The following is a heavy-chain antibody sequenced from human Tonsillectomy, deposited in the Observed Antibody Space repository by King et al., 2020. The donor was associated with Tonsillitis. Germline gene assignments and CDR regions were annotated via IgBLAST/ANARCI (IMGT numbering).Heavy chain of an antibody. CDR1: GFTFSSYG. J-gene: IGHJ6*02. V-gene: IGHV3-30*03. CDR2: ISYDGSNK. Sequence: VQLVESGGGVVQPGRSLRLSCAASGFTFSSYGMHWVRQAPGKGLEWVAVISYDGSNKYYADSVKGRFTISRDNYKNTLYLQMNRLRAEDTAVYYCALLGYCSSVSCHEDHDGMDVWGQGTTVTVSS. D-gene: IGHD2-15*01. CDR3: ALLGYCSSVSCHEDHDGMDV.